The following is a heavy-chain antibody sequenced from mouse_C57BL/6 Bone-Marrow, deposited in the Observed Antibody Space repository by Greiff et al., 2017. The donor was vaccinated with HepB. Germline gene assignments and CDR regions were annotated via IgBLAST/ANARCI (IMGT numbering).Heavy chain of an antibody. CDR1: GYTFTSYW. V-gene: IGHV1-55*01. J-gene: IGHJ2*01. CDR3: ARDLYYYGSSYRDY. D-gene: IGHD1-1*01. CDR2: IYPGSGST. Sequence: QVHVKQSGAELVKPGASVKMSCKASGYTFTSYWITWVKQRPGQGLEWIGDIYPGSGSTNYNEKFKSKATLTVDTSSSTAYMQLSSLTSEDSAVYYCARDLYYYGSSYRDYWGQGTTLTVSS.